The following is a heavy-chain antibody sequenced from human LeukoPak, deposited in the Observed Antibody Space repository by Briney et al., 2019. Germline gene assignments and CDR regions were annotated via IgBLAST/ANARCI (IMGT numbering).Heavy chain of an antibody. Sequence: SETLSLTCTVSGGSISSYYWSWIRQPPGKGLEWIGNIYHSGSTYYNPSLKSRVTISVDKSKNQFSLNLSSVTATDTAVYYCARADYGDYDLRPEYFQHWGQGTLVTVSS. CDR2: IYHSGST. D-gene: IGHD4-17*01. CDR3: ARADYGDYDLRPEYFQH. V-gene: IGHV4-59*08. J-gene: IGHJ1*01. CDR1: GGSISSYY.